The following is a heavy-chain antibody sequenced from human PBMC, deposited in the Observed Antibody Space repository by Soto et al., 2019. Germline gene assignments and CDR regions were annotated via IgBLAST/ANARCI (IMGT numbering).Heavy chain of an antibody. CDR1: GGSFSGYY. J-gene: IGHJ5*02. Sequence: SETLSLTCAVYGGSFSGYYWSWIRQPPGKGLEWIGEINHSGSTNYNPSLKSRVTISVDTSKNQFSLKLSSVTAADTAVYYCARGTRGYTSRRFDPWGQGALVTVSS. CDR3: ARGTRGYTSRRFDP. D-gene: IGHD5-12*01. CDR2: INHSGST. V-gene: IGHV4-34*01.